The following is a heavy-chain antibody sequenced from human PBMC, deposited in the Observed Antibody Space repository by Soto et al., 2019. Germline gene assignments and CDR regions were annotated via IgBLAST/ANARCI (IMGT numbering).Heavy chain of an antibody. CDR3: ARGDYSDVSRPFSDAFDI. Sequence: PGGSLRLSCAASGFTFSRYWMIWVRQAPGKGLEWVANIKEDGSQKWYVDSVKGRFTTSRDNPKKSLYLQMNSLRVEDTAVYYCARGDYSDVSRPFSDAFDIWGQGTMVTVSS. V-gene: IGHV3-7*04. CDR2: IKEDGSQK. J-gene: IGHJ3*02. D-gene: IGHD3-22*01. CDR1: GFTFSRYW.